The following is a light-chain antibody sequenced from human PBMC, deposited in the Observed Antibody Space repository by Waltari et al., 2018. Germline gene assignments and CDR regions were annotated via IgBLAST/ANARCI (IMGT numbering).Light chain of an antibody. J-gene: IGLJ2*01. V-gene: IGLV2-8*01. Sequence: QSALTQPPSASGSPGQSVTIPCTGTSRALGGYNSAPWYQQHPGKAPKLMIYEVSKRPSGVPDRFSGSKSGNTASLTVSGLQAEDEADFYCSSYAGSNAVIFGGGTKLTVL. CDR1: SRALGGYNS. CDR3: SSYAGSNAVI. CDR2: EVS.